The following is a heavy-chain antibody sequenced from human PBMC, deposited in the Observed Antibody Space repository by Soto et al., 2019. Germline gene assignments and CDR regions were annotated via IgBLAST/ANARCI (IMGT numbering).Heavy chain of an antibody. CDR3: ARGPDTVVFDY. Sequence: PSETLSLTCTVSGGSISSYYWSWIRQPPGKGLEWIGYIYYSGSTNYNPSLKSRVTISVDTSKNQFSLKLSSVTAADTAVYYCARGPDTVVFDYWGQGTLVTVSS. D-gene: IGHD4-17*01. CDR1: GGSISSYY. CDR2: IYYSGST. J-gene: IGHJ4*02. V-gene: IGHV4-59*01.